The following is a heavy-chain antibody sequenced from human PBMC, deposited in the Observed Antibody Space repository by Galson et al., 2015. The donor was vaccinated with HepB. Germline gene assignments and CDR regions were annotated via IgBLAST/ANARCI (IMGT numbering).Heavy chain of an antibody. CDR2: IYAGDSDT. CDR1: GYRFTKYW. V-gene: IGHV5-51*01. CDR3: ARLRPAGDALDI. Sequence: QSGAEVKKPGESLKISCKGSGYRFTKYWIGWVRQMSGKGLEWMGIIYAGDSDTRHAPTFQGQVTISADESINTAYVQWSSLKASDTAMYFCARLRPAGDALDIWGQGTMVTVS. J-gene: IGHJ3*02.